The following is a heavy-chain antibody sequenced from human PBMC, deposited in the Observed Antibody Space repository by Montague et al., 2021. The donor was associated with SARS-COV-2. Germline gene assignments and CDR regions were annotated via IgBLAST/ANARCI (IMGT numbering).Heavy chain of an antibody. CDR2: IYYSGST. CDR1: GGSIRSSSYY. CDR3: ARLALSGWPSYYLYGLDV. D-gene: IGHD6-19*01. V-gene: IGHV4-39*01. Sequence: SETLSLTCTVSGGSIRSSSYYWGWIRQPPGKGLEWIGSIYYSGSTYYNPSLKGRVTISVDTSKNQFPLKVTSVTAADTSVYYCARLALSGWPSYYLYGLDVWGPGTMSTVSS. J-gene: IGHJ6*01.